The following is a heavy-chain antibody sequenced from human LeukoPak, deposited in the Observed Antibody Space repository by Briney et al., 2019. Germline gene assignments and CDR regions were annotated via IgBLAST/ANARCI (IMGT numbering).Heavy chain of an antibody. CDR1: GYTFTTYA. V-gene: IGHV7-4-1*02. D-gene: IGHD5-18*01. J-gene: IGHJ4*02. Sequence: ASVKVSCKASGYTFTTYAMNWVRQAPGQGLEWMGWINTNTGNPAYAQGFIGRFVFSLDTSVSTAYLQISSLKADDTAVYYCAREVAIGRAAMEGLLHWGQGTLVTVSS. CDR3: AREVAIGRAAMEGLLH. CDR2: INTNTGNP.